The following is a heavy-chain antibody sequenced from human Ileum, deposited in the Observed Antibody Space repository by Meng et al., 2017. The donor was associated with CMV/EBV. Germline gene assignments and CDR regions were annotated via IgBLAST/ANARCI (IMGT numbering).Heavy chain of an antibody. CDR3: ARGGQEVPLTRRFDY. D-gene: IGHD2-15*01. V-gene: IGHV3-23*01. J-gene: IGHJ4*02. CDR2: IGTGGGAI. Sequence: SGFPFGIYARTGGRQAPGKGLEWVSIIGTGGGAIEYEDSVKGRFTISRDNSKNTLYLQMDGLRVEDTAIYFCARGGQEVPLTRRFDYWGQGTLVTVSS. CDR1: GFPFGIYA.